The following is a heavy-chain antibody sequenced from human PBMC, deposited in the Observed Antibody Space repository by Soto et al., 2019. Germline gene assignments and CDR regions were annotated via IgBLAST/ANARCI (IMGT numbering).Heavy chain of an antibody. CDR3: ARYSGSYWHYLDF. CDR1: GYSFASHW. D-gene: IGHD1-26*01. CDR2: IYPGDSDT. J-gene: IGHJ4*02. V-gene: IGHV5-51*01. Sequence: GESLKICCKVSGYSFASHWVAWVRQMPEKGLEWIGTIYPGDSDTKYSSTFRGHVTISADTSVSTAYLQWRSLEATDSAIYYCARYSGSYWHYLDFWGQGTLVTVSS.